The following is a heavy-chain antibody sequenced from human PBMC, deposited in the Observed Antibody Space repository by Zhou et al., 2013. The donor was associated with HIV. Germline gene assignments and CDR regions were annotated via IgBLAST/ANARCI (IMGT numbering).Heavy chain of an antibody. Sequence: VQLVESGGGVVQPGGSLRLSCAASGFTFSIYNMHWVRQAPGKGLEWVAFTRYDGSDKYYADSVKGRFTISRDNSKNTLYLQMNSLRPEDTAVYYCAKEDNGIQAQYDYWGQGTLVTVSS. CDR1: GFTFSIYN. V-gene: IGHV3-30*02. CDR2: TRYDGSDK. J-gene: IGHJ4*02. CDR3: AKEDNGIQAQYDY. D-gene: IGHD5-18*01.